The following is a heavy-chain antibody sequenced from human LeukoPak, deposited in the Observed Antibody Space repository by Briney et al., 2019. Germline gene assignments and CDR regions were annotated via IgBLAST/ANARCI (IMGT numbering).Heavy chain of an antibody. J-gene: IGHJ5*02. D-gene: IGHD3-10*01. V-gene: IGHV4-34*01. CDR2: IYYSGST. Sequence: PSETLSLTCAVYGGSFSGYYWSWIRQPPGKGLEWIGSIYYSGSTYYNPSLKSRVTISVDTSKNQFSLKLSSVTAADTAVYSCARGSVRGEFDPWGQGTLVTVSS. CDR3: ARGSVRGEFDP. CDR1: GGSFSGYY.